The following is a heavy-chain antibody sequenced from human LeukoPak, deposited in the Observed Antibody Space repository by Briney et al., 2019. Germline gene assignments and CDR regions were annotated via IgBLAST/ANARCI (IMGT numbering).Heavy chain of an antibody. Sequence: SVKVSCKASGGTFSSYAISWVRQAPGQGLEWMGGIIPIFGTANYAQKFQGRVTITADKSTSTAYMELSSLRSEDTAVYYCARVTLGHYDILTGYFDYWGQGTLVTVSS. D-gene: IGHD3-9*01. CDR2: IIPIFGTA. CDR3: ARVTLGHYDILTGYFDY. CDR1: GGTFSSYA. J-gene: IGHJ4*02. V-gene: IGHV1-69*06.